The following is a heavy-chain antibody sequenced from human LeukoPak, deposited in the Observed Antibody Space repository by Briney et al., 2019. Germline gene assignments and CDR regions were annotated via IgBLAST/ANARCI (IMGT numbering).Heavy chain of an antibody. CDR3: ARGYPTFGSSWYGSGGFDP. Sequence: GGSLRLSCAASGFTFSSYDMHWVRQAAGKGLEWVSAIGTAGDTYCPGSVKGRFTISRENAKNSLYLQMNSLRAGDTAVYYCARGYPTFGSSWYGSGGFDPWGQGTLVTVSS. V-gene: IGHV3-13*01. D-gene: IGHD6-13*01. CDR2: IGTAGDT. CDR1: GFTFSSYD. J-gene: IGHJ5*02.